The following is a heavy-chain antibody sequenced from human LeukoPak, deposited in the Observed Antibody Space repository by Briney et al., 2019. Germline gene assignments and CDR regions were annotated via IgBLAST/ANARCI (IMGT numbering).Heavy chain of an antibody. J-gene: IGHJ6*03. CDR1: GYTFTSYD. V-gene: IGHV1-8*01. CDR3: ARGPTMVRGVGPDMDV. D-gene: IGHD3-10*01. CDR2: MNPNSGNT. Sequence: ASVKVSCKASGYTFTSYDINWVRQATGQGLEWMGGMNPNSGNTGYAQKFQGRVTMTRNTSISTAYMELSSLRSEDTAVYYCARGPTMVRGVGPDMDVWGKGTTVTVSS.